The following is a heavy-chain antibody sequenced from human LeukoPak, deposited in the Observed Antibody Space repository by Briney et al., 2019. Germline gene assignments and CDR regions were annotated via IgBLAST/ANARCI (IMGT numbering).Heavy chain of an antibody. D-gene: IGHD3-16*01. Sequence: GGSLRLSCAVSGFTFSSYEMNWVRQAPGKGLEWVANIKQDGSEKYYVDSVKGRFTISRDNAKNSLYLQMNSLRAEDTAVYYCAREMGAYWGQGTLVTVSS. V-gene: IGHV3-7*01. CDR3: AREMGAY. CDR2: IKQDGSEK. J-gene: IGHJ4*02. CDR1: GFTFSSYE.